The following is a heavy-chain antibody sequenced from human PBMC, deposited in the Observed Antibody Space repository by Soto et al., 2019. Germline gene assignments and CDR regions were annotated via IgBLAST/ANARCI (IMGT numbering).Heavy chain of an antibody. J-gene: IGHJ4*02. V-gene: IGHV4-31*03. Sequence: PSETLSLTCIVSGGSIGSDGYHWSWIRQHPGKGLEWIGFIYYGGSTCYNPSLKSRVTISIDTSKNQFSLKLTPVTAADTAVYYCAYGRHYRFDYWGQGTLVTVSS. D-gene: IGHD4-17*01. CDR3: AYGRHYRFDY. CDR1: GGSIGSDGYH. CDR2: IYYGGST.